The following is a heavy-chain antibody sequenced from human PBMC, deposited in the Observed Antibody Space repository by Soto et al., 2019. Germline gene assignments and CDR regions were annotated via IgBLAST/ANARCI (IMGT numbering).Heavy chain of an antibody. CDR1: GYTFTSYY. V-gene: IGHV1-46*01. J-gene: IGHJ3*02. CDR3: ARGRIVVVPAAIVTKYDAFDI. CDR2: INPSGGRT. D-gene: IGHD2-2*01. Sequence: QVQLVQSGAEVKKPGASVKVSCKASGYTFTSYYMHWVRQAPGQGLEWMGIINPSGGRTSYAQKFQGRVNMTRDTSTSTVYMELSSLRSEDTAVYYCARGRIVVVPAAIVTKYDAFDIWGQGTMVTVSS.